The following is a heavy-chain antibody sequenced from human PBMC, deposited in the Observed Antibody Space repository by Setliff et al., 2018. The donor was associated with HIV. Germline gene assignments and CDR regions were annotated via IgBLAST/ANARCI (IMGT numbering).Heavy chain of an antibody. CDR2: SRSKSFGGTT. CDR1: GFTFGDYA. D-gene: IGHD3-22*01. Sequence: GGSLRLSCTASGFTFGDYAVTWVRQSPGRGLELVGFSRSKSFGGTTEYAASVKGRFIIGRDDSESVAYLQMNSLKTEDTAVYDCSRGLGGFDSTAYYPSGFDIWGQGTMVTVSS. J-gene: IGHJ3*02. CDR3: SRGLGGFDSTAYYPSGFDI. V-gene: IGHV3-49*04.